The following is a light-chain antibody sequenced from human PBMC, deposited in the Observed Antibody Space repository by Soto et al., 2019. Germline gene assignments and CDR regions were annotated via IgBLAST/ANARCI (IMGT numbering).Light chain of an antibody. V-gene: IGKV3-11*01. J-gene: IGKJ2*01. Sequence: EIVLTQSPATLSLSPGERATLSCRARQSVSSYLAWYQQKPGQAPRLLIYDASNRATGIPARFSGSGSGTDFTLTISSLEPEDFAVYYCQQRSNWTPYTFGQGTKLEIK. CDR1: QSVSSY. CDR3: QQRSNWTPYT. CDR2: DAS.